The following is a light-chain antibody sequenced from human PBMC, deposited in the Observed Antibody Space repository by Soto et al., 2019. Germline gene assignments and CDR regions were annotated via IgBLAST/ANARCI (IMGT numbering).Light chain of an antibody. CDR2: LGS. V-gene: IGKV2-28*01. CDR1: QSLLHSNGYNY. Sequence: IVMTQSPLSLPVTPGEPASISCRSSQSLLHSNGYNYVDWYLQKPGQSPQLLIYLGSKRASGVPDRFRGSGSGTDFTLTISSLQPEDFGTYYCQQSYSTPTTFGQGTRLEIK. CDR3: QQSYSTPTT. J-gene: IGKJ5*01.